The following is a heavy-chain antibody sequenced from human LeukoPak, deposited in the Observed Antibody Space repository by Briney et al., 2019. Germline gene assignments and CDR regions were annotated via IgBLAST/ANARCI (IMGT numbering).Heavy chain of an antibody. D-gene: IGHD6-19*01. CDR3: ASRKYSSGWYHYYYYMDV. CDR1: GFTFSSYG. CDR2: ISYDGSNK. J-gene: IGHJ6*03. Sequence: GGSLRLSCAASGFTFSSYGMHWVRQAPGKGLEWVAVISYDGSNKYYADSVKGRFTISRDNSKNTLYLQMNSLRAEDTAVYYCASRKYSSGWYHYYYYMDVWGKGTTVTVSS. V-gene: IGHV3-30*03.